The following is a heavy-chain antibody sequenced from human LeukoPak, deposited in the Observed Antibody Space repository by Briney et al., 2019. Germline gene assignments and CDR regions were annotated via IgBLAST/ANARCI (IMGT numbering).Heavy chain of an antibody. CDR1: GFSISMGYY. CDR2: IYHSGST. CDR3: AREMTTVTTTIDY. D-gene: IGHD4-17*01. Sequence: SETLSLTCAVSGFSISMGYYWVWIRQPPGKGLEWIGSIYHSGSTYYNPSLKSRVTISVDTSKNQFSLKLSSVTAADTAVYYCAREMTTVTTTIDYWGQGTLVTVSS. V-gene: IGHV4-38-2*01. J-gene: IGHJ4*02.